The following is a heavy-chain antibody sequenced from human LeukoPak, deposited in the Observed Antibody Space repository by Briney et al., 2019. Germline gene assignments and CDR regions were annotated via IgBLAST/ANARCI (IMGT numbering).Heavy chain of an antibody. CDR3: ARALTTLTYEGY. J-gene: IGHJ4*02. V-gene: IGHV3-21*01. D-gene: IGHD1-1*01. CDR2: ISGSNSYI. CDR1: GFTFSSYT. Sequence: GGSLRLPCAASGFTFSSYTMHWIRQAPGKGLEWVSSISGSNSYIFYADSVKGRFTVSRDNAKDSLYLQMNSLRAEDTAVYYCARALTTLTYEGYWGQGTLVTVSS.